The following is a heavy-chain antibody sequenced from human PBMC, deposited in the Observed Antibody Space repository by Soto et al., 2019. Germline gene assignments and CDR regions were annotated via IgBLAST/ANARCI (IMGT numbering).Heavy chain of an antibody. Sequence: EIQLLESGGGLVQPGGSLRLSCAASGFTFSNYAMTCVRQAPGKGLEWVAGISGSGDTYYADSVKGRFNISRDNSKNPVYLQMNSLRAEDTAIYFCAKDRGFGVASATHDSWGQGTLVTVSS. CDR1: GFTFSNYA. V-gene: IGHV3-23*01. D-gene: IGHD3-10*01. CDR2: ISGSGDT. CDR3: AKDRGFGVASATHDS. J-gene: IGHJ4*02.